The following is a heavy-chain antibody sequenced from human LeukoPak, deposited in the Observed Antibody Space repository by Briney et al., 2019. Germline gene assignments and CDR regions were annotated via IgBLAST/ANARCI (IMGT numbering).Heavy chain of an antibody. V-gene: IGHV3-23*01. Sequence: GGSLRLSCAASGFTFSNYAMTWVRQVPGKGLDWVSAISADDTGYYADSVKGRFIVSRDNSKNTLYLQLNRLRVEDTAVYYCAKEHDLWHEEGNWFDPWGQGTLVTVSS. CDR2: ISADDTG. J-gene: IGHJ5*02. CDR3: AKEHDLWHEEGNWFDP. D-gene: IGHD3-3*01. CDR1: GFTFSNYA.